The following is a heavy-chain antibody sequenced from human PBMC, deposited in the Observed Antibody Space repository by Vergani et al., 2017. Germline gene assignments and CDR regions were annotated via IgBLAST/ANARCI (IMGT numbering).Heavy chain of an antibody. CDR1: GGTFSSYA. CDR2: IIPIFGTA. V-gene: IGHV1-69*01. D-gene: IGHD6-19*01. J-gene: IGHJ6*03. Sequence: QVQLVQSGAEVKKPGASVNVSCKASGGTFSSYAISWVRQAPGQGLEWMGGIIPIFGTANYAQKFQGRVTITADESTSTAYMELSILRSEDTAVYYCASTYSSGWNLHYYMDVWGKGTTVTVSS. CDR3: ASTYSSGWNLHYYMDV.